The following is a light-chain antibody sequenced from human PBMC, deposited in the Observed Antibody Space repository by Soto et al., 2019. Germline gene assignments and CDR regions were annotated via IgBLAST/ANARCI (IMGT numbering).Light chain of an antibody. Sequence: DIQMTQSPCSLSASVGARVTLSCRASQRISSYLNWYQQKPGKAPKLLIYAASSLQSGVPSRFSGSGSGTDFTLTISRLQPEDFATYYCQQSKTFGQGTKVDIK. CDR3: QQSKT. CDR2: AAS. J-gene: IGKJ1*01. CDR1: QRISSY. V-gene: IGKV1-39*01.